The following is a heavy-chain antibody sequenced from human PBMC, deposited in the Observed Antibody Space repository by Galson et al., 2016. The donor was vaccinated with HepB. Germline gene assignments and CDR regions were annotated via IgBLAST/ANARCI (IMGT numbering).Heavy chain of an antibody. CDR3: ARSMATVTFNWFDP. V-gene: IGHV4-59*01. CDR2: GTT. Sequence: GTTNYNPSLKSRVTISVDPSRNQFSPQLTSVTAADSAVYYCARSMATVTFNWFDPWGQGALVSVSS. D-gene: IGHD5-24*01. J-gene: IGHJ5*02.